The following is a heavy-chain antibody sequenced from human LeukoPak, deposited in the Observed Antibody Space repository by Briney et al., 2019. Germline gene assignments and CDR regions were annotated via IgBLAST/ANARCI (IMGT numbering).Heavy chain of an antibody. CDR2: IYHSGST. V-gene: IGHV4-59*11. J-gene: IGHJ4*02. Sequence: SETLSPTCTVSGGSTSSHYWSWIRQPPGKGLEWIGYIYHSGSTYYNPSLKSRVTISVDRSKNQFSLKLSSVTAADTAVYYCARVGLVVPAAGFYYWGQGTLVTVSS. D-gene: IGHD2-2*01. CDR3: ARVGLVVPAAGFYY. CDR1: GGSTSSHY.